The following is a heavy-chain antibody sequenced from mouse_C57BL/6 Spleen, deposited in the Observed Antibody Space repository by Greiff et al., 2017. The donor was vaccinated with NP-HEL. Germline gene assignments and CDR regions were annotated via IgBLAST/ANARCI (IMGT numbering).Heavy chain of an antibody. CDR3: ARVLYYYGSSYGYAMDY. J-gene: IGHJ4*01. CDR1: GYTFTDYN. D-gene: IGHD1-1*01. V-gene: IGHV1-18*01. Sequence: EVQLQQSGPELVKPGASVKIPCKASGYTFTDYNMDWVKQSHGKSLEWIGDINPNNGGTIYNQKFKGKATLTVDKSSSTAYMELRSLTSEDTAVYYCARVLYYYGSSYGYAMDYWGQGTSVTVSS. CDR2: INPNNGGT.